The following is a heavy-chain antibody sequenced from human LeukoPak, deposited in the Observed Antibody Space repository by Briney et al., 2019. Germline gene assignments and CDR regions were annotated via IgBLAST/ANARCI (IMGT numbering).Heavy chain of an antibody. CDR1: PFNSNNYW. V-gene: IGHV3-7*01. Sequence: QPGGSLRLSCAAFPFNSNNYWMRWVRQAPGKGLEWVANINRDGSEITYVDSVKGSFTISTDTAKNSLYLQMNSLRSEDTAVYYCAEDPGFNSALWGRGTLVTVSS. J-gene: IGHJ4*02. CDR2: INRDGSEI. CDR3: AEDPGFNSAL. D-gene: IGHD6-25*01.